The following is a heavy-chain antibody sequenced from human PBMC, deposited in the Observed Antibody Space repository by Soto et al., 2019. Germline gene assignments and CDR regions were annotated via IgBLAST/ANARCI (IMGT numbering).Heavy chain of an antibody. D-gene: IGHD3-10*01. CDR3: AAGVWFGEKEFDY. Sequence: SVKVSCKASGFTFTSSAVQWVRQARGQRLEWIGWIVVGSGNTNYAQKFQERVTITRDMSTSTAYMELSSLRSEDTAVYYCAAGVWFGEKEFDYWGQGTLVTVSS. CDR1: GFTFTSSA. CDR2: IVVGSGNT. V-gene: IGHV1-58*01. J-gene: IGHJ4*02.